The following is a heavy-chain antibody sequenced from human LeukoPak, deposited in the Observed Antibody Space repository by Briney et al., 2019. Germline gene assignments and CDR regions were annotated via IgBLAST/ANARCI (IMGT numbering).Heavy chain of an antibody. Sequence: GGSLRLSCVASGFTVSTNYMSWVRQAPGKGLEWVSVIQTGGSIFHADSVKGRFTISRDNSKNTVYLQMNSLRAEDTAVYYCARVGGYYGSGSWFDPWGQGTLVTVSS. CDR1: GFTVSTNY. CDR2: IQTGGSI. D-gene: IGHD3-10*01. J-gene: IGHJ5*02. V-gene: IGHV3-66*01. CDR3: ARVGGYYGSGSWFDP.